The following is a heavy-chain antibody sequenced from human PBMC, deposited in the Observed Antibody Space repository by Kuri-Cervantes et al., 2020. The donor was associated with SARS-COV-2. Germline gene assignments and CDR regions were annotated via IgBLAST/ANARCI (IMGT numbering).Heavy chain of an antibody. CDR1: GGSISSYY. D-gene: IGHD3-22*01. CDR2: TYTSGST. CDR3: ARSGFYDSRGPGAFDI. V-gene: IGHV4-4*07. Sequence: GSLRLSCTVSGGSISSYYWSWIRQPAGKGLEWIGRTYTSGSTNYNPSLKSRVTISVDTSKNQFSLKLSSVTAADTAVYYCARSGFYDSRGPGAFDIWGQGTMVTVSS. J-gene: IGHJ3*02.